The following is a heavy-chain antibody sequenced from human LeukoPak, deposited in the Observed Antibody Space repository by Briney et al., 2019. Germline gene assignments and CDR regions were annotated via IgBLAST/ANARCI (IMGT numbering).Heavy chain of an antibody. CDR3: ARDRAIGRAAAGLDY. CDR1: GYTFTSYG. V-gene: IGHV1-18*01. D-gene: IGHD6-13*01. J-gene: IGHJ4*02. CDR2: ISAYNGNT. Sequence: GASVKVSCKASGYTFTSYGISWVRQASGQGLEWMGWISAYNGNTNYAQKLQGRVTMTTDTSTSTAYMELRSLRSDDTAVYYCARDRAIGRAAAGLDYWGQGTLVTVSS.